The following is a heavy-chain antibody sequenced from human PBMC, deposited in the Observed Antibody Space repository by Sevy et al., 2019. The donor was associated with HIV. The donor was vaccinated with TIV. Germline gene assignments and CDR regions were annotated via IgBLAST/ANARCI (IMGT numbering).Heavy chain of an antibody. V-gene: IGHV3-30-3*01. Sequence: GGSLRLSCAASGFTFSSYAMHWVRQAPGKGLEWVAVISYDGSNKYYADSVKGRFTISRDNSKNTLYLQMNSLRVEDTAVYYCAGGPGFGELVIYYYYYYMDVWGKGTTVTVSS. CDR3: AGGPGFGELVIYYYYYYMDV. J-gene: IGHJ6*03. D-gene: IGHD3-10*01. CDR2: ISYDGSNK. CDR1: GFTFSSYA.